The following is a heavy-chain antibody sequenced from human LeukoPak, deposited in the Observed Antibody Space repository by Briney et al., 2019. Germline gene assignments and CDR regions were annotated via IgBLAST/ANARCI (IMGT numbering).Heavy chain of an antibody. Sequence: SETLSLTCTVSGGSISSYYWSWIRQPPGKGLECIGNIYYSGSTNYNPSLKSRVTISVDTSQNQFSLKLSSVTAADTAMYYCARAGYYDSSGSWRWIPASLGYWGQGTLVSVSP. CDR3: ARAGYYDSSGSWRWIPASLGY. CDR2: IYYSGST. J-gene: IGHJ4*02. V-gene: IGHV4-59*08. D-gene: IGHD3-22*01. CDR1: GGSISSYY.